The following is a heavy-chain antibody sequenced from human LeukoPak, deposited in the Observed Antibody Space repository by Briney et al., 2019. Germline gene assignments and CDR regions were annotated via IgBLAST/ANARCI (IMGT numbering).Heavy chain of an antibody. CDR3: ARYAYYMDV. CDR1: GGSISGYY. Sequence: SETLSLTCTVSGGSISGYYWSWIRQPPGKGLEWIGYIYYSGSTNYNPSLKSRVTISVDTSKNQFSLKLSSVTAADTAVYYCARYAYYMDVWGKGTTVTVSS. J-gene: IGHJ6*03. D-gene: IGHD2-8*01. CDR2: IYYSGST. V-gene: IGHV4-59*01.